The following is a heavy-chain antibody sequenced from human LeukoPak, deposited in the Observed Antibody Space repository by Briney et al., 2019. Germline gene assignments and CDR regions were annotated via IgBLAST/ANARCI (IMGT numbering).Heavy chain of an antibody. CDR2: FYHGGST. CDR3: ARGYSYGFLGY. J-gene: IGHJ4*02. D-gene: IGHD5-18*01. Sequence: SETLSLTCTVSGYSISTGYYWDWIRQPPGKGLEWIGTFYHGGSTYYNPSLKSRVTISVDTSKNQFSLNLTSVTAADTAVYYCARGYSYGFLGYWGQGTLVTVSS. CDR1: GYSISTGYY. V-gene: IGHV4-38-2*02.